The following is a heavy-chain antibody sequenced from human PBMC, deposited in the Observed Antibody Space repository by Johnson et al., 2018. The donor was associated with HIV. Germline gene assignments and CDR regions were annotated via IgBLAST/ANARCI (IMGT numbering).Heavy chain of an antibody. Sequence: QMQLVESGGGLVKPGGSLRLSCAASGFTFSDYYMSWIRQAPGKGLEWVSYISSSGSTIYYADSVKGRFTISRDNSKNTLYLQMNSLSAEDTAVYHCAKDKARWDLLAFDIWGQGTMVTVSS. CDR2: ISSSGSTI. D-gene: IGHD1-26*01. J-gene: IGHJ3*02. CDR1: GFTFSDYY. V-gene: IGHV3-11*01. CDR3: AKDKARWDLLAFDI.